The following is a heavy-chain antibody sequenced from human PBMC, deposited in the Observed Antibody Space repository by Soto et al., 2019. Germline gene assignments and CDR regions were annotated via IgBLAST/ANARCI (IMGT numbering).Heavy chain of an antibody. V-gene: IGHV2-5*01. Sequence: QITLKESGPTLVKPTQTLTLTCTFSGFSLSTSGEGVGWIRQPPGKAPEWLALIYWNDDNRYSPSLKSRLTITKATSYNQVVLTMTNMDPVDTATYYCTRWSYDILTGASWFDPWGQGTLVTVSS. CDR3: TRWSYDILTGASWFDP. J-gene: IGHJ5*02. CDR2: IYWNDDN. CDR1: GFSLSTSGEG. D-gene: IGHD3-9*01.